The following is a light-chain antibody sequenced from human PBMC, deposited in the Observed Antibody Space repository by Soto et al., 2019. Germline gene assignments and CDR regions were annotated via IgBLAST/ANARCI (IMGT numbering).Light chain of an antibody. CDR3: MQSVQLPLT. V-gene: IGKV2D-29*01. Sequence: DIVMTQTPLSLSVTPGQPASISCKSSQSLLHSDGKTYVYWYLQKTGQPPQLLIDEVSNRFSGVPDRFSGSGSGTDFTLKISRVEADDVGVYYGMQSVQLPLTFGGGTKVEIK. J-gene: IGKJ4*01. CDR2: EVS. CDR1: QSLLHSDGKTY.